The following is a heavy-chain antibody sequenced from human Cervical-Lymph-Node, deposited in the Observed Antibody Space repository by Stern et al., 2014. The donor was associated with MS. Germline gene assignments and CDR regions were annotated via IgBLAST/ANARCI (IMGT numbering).Heavy chain of an antibody. V-gene: IGHV1-8*01. CDR1: GYTFSNYD. CDR2: INPNTGNA. J-gene: IGHJ6*02. Sequence: QVQLGQSGADMKKPGASVKVSCKASGYTFSNYDVTWVRQATGQGLEWMGWINPNTGNADYAQKFQGRVTMTSNPSINTAYMELSSLRSEDTAIYYCARRMWVGYQFYGLDVWGQGTTLTVSS. D-gene: IGHD5-12*01. CDR3: ARRMWVGYQFYGLDV.